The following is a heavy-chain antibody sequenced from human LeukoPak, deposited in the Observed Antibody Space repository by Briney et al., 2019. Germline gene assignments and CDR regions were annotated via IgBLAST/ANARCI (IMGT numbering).Heavy chain of an antibody. CDR3: ARGGAYYDFWSGYYNPDY. V-gene: IGHV3-30-3*01. CDR1: GFTFSSYA. CDR2: ISYDGSNK. D-gene: IGHD3-3*01. J-gene: IGHJ4*02. Sequence: GGSLRLFCAASGFTFSSYAMHWVGQAPGKGLEWVAVISYDGSNKYYADSVKGRFTISRDNSKNTLYLQMNSLRAEDTAVYYCARGGAYYDFWSGYYNPDYWGQGTLVTVSS.